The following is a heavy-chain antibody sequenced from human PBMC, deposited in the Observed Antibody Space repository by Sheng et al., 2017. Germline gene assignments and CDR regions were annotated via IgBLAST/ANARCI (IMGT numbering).Heavy chain of an antibody. CDR1: GGSISGSSYFY. Sequence: QLQLQESGPGLVKPSETLSLTCTVSGGSISGSSYFYWGWIRQPPGKGLEWIGSIYSSGTTYYNPSLNSRVTISVDTSKNQFSLKLSSVTAADTAIYYCAATGGIREVMISSFDPWGQGTLVIVSS. CDR2: IYSSGTT. V-gene: IGHV4-39*07. J-gene: IGHJ5*02. D-gene: IGHD3-10*01. CDR3: AATGGIREVMISSFDP.